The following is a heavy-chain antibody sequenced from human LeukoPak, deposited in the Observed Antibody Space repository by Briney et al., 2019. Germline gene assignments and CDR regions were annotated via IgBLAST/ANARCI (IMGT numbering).Heavy chain of an antibody. D-gene: IGHD3-10*01. CDR3: ARDSGTTGEVKFDP. J-gene: IGHJ5*02. Sequence: TSETLSLTCTVSGDSISRYYWSWIRQPAGKGLEWIGRIYNGGIITYNPSLKSRVTMSIDTSNNQFSLRLRFVTAADTAVYYCARDSGTTGEVKFDPWGQGTLVTVSS. V-gene: IGHV4-4*07. CDR1: GDSISRYY. CDR2: IYNGGII.